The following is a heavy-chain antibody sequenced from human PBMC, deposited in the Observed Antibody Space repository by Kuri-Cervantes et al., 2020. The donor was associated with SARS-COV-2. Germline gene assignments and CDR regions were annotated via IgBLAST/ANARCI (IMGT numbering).Heavy chain of an antibody. J-gene: IGHJ6*03. V-gene: IGHV3-7*01. CDR2: IKQDGSEK. CDR3: AREYSSSFPYYYMDV. D-gene: IGHD6-6*01. Sequence: GGSLRLSCAASGFTFSSYWMSWVRQAPGKGLEWVANIKQDGSEKYYVDSVKGRFTISRDNAKNSLYLQMNSLRAEDTAVYYCAREYSSSFPYYYMDVWGKGTTVTVSS. CDR1: GFTFSSYW.